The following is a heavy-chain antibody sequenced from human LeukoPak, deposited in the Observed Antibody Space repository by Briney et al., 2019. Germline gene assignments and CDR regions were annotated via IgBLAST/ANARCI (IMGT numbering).Heavy chain of an antibody. D-gene: IGHD4-17*01. Sequence: GGSLRLSCAASGFTFSSYDTNWVRQATGKGLEWVSAIGTAGDTYYPGSVKGRFTISRENAKNSLYLQMNSLRAGDTAVYYCARGDGDYFHIDYWGQGTLVTVSS. CDR2: IGTAGDT. CDR1: GFTFSSYD. CDR3: ARGDGDYFHIDY. V-gene: IGHV3-13*01. J-gene: IGHJ4*02.